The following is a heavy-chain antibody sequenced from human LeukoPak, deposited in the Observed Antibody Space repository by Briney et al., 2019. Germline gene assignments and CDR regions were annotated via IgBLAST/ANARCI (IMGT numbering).Heavy chain of an antibody. CDR3: ATTFGKGNY. Sequence: PSETLSLTCTVSGGSVSSGSYYWSWIRQPPGKGLEWIGYIYYSGSTNYNPSLKSRVTISVDTSKNQFSLKLSSVTAADTAVYYCATTFGKGNYRGQGTLVTVSS. J-gene: IGHJ4*02. CDR1: GGSVSSGSYY. CDR2: IYYSGST. V-gene: IGHV4-61*01. D-gene: IGHD3-16*01.